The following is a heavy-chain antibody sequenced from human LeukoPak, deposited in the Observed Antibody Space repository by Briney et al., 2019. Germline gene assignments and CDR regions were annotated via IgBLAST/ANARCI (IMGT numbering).Heavy chain of an antibody. V-gene: IGHV4-39*01. D-gene: IGHD6-19*01. J-gene: IGHJ4*02. Sequence: SETLSLTCTVSGGSISSSSYYWGWIRQPPGKGLEWIGSIYYSGSTYYNPSLKSRVTISVDTSKNQFSLKLSSVTAADTAVYYCARGRGSGWYVGGYYFDYWGQGTLVTVSS. CDR1: GGSISSSSYY. CDR3: ARGRGSGWYVGGYYFDY. CDR2: IYYSGST.